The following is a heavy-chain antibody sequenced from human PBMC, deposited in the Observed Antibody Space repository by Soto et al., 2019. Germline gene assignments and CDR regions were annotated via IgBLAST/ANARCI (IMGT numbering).Heavy chain of an antibody. CDR1: GGSISSYF. D-gene: IGHD6-19*01. CDR2: IYYSEST. V-gene: IGHV4-59*01. Sequence: SETLSLTCTVSGGSISSYFWSWIRQPPGKGLEWIGYIYYSESTNYNPSLKSRVTISVDTSKNQFSLKLSSVTAADTAVYYCARDRGLGSGWYGWFDPWGQGTLVTSPQ. J-gene: IGHJ5*02. CDR3: ARDRGLGSGWYGWFDP.